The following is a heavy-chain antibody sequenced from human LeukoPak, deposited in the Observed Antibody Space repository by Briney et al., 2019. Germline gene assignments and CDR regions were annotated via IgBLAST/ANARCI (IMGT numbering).Heavy chain of an antibody. CDR3: AKDNYEGLRHLDWFADH. CDR2: ISFHGGDQ. J-gene: IGHJ4*02. Sequence: GGSLRLSCAASGFTFSRHGMHWVRQAPGKGLEWVSVISFHGGDQYYADSVKGRFTISRDNSKNTLYLQMNSLRTEDTAVYYCAKDNYEGLRHLDWFADHWGQGTLVTVSS. D-gene: IGHD3-9*01. CDR1: GFTFSRHG. V-gene: IGHV3-30*18.